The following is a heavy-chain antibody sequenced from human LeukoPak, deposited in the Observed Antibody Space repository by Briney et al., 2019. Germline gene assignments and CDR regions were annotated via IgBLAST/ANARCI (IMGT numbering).Heavy chain of an antibody. Sequence: SETLSLTCAVYGGSFSGYYWSWIRQPPGKGLEWIGEINHSGSTNYNPSLKSRVTISVDTSKNQLSLKLSSVTAADTAVYYCARHDSGSYARYFDYWGQGTLVTVSS. CDR2: INHSGST. CDR3: ARHDSGSYARYFDY. CDR1: GGSFSGYY. D-gene: IGHD3-10*01. V-gene: IGHV4-34*01. J-gene: IGHJ4*02.